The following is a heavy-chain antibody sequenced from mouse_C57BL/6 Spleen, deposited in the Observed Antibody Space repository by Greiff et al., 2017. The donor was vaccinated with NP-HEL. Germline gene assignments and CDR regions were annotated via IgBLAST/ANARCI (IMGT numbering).Heavy chain of an antibody. D-gene: IGHD2-3*01. Sequence: EVQLVESGPGLVKPSQSLSLTCSVTGYSITSGYYWNWIRQFPGNKLEWMGYISYDGSNNYNPSLKNRISITRDTSKNQFFLKLNSVTTEDTATYYCARDRGDGYRRAMDYWGQGTSVTVSS. J-gene: IGHJ4*01. CDR1: GYSITSGYY. V-gene: IGHV3-6*01. CDR3: ARDRGDGYRRAMDY. CDR2: ISYDGSN.